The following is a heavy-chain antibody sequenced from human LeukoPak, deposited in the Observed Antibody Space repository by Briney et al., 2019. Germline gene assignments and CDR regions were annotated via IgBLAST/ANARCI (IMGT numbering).Heavy chain of an antibody. CDR2: ISGSGGST. V-gene: IGHV3-23*01. D-gene: IGHD3-3*01. J-gene: IGHJ6*02. Sequence: PGGSLRLSCAASGFTFSSYAMSWVRQAPGKGLEWVSAISGSGGSTYYADSVKGRFTISRDNSKNTLYLQMNSLRAGDTAVYYCAKSRRITIFGVVITDYYYYGMDVWGQGTTVTVSS. CDR3: AKSRRITIFGVVITDYYYYGMDV. CDR1: GFTFSSYA.